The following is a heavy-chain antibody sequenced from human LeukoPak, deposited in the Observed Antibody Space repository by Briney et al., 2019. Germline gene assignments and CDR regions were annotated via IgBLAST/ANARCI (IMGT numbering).Heavy chain of an antibody. CDR3: ARETSPSLAY. D-gene: IGHD6-6*01. V-gene: IGHV1-46*01. Sequence: ASVKVSCKASGYTFTSYYMHWVRQAPGQGLGWMGIINPSGGSTSYAQKFQGRVTMTRDTSISTAYMELSRLRSDDTAVYYCARETSPSLAYWGQGTLVTVSS. CDR2: INPSGGST. CDR1: GYTFTSYY. J-gene: IGHJ4*02.